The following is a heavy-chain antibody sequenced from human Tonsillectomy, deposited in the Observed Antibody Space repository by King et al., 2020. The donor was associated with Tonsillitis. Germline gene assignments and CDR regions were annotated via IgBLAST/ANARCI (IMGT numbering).Heavy chain of an antibody. CDR1: GFTFSSYS. CDR3: ARVPTPEIFDYGDYYFDY. Sequence: VQLVESGGGLVKPGGSLRLSCAASGFTFSSYSMTWVRQAPGKGLEWVSSISSRSSYIYYADSVKGRFTISRDNAKNSLYLQMNSLRAEDTAVYYCARVPTPEIFDYGDYYFDYWGQGTLVTVSS. J-gene: IGHJ4*02. CDR2: ISSRSSYI. V-gene: IGHV3-21*01. D-gene: IGHD4-17*01.